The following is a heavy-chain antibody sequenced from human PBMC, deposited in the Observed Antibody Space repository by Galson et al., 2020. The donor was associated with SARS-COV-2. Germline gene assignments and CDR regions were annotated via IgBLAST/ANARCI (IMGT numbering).Heavy chain of an antibody. J-gene: IGHJ5*01. D-gene: IGHD4-17*01. CDR3: AKDGFAYGLRWFDS. V-gene: IGHV3-30*04. CDR2: LTYDGSNT. CDR1: EFTFSNSA. Sequence: GGSLRLSCAASEFTFSNSAMHWVRQAPGKGLEWVAALTYDGSNTFYADSVRGRFTISRDSSKNTLYLQMNSLRPEDTAVYYCAKDGFAYGLRWFDSWGQGTLVTVSS.